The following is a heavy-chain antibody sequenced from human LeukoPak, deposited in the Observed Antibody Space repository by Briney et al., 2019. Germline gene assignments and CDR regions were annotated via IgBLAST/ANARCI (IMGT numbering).Heavy chain of an antibody. V-gene: IGHV3-11*01. Sequence: GGSLRLSCAASGFTFSDYYMSWIRQAPGKGLEWVSYISSSGSTIYYADSVKGRFTIYRDNAKNSLYLQKNSLRAEDTAVYYCASTAIAARPRYYYYGMDVWGQGTTVTVSS. J-gene: IGHJ6*02. CDR3: ASTAIAARPRYYYYGMDV. CDR2: ISSSGSTI. D-gene: IGHD6-6*01. CDR1: GFTFSDYY.